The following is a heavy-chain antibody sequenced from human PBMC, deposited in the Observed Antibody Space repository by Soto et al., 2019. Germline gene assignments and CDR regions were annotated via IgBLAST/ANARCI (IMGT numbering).Heavy chain of an antibody. CDR2: INAGNGNT. V-gene: IGHV1-3*05. Sequence: QVQLVQSGAEEKKPGASVKVSCKASGYTFTSYAMHWVRQAPGQRLEWMGWINAGNGNTKYSQKFQGRVIITRDTSASTAYMELSSPRSEDTAVYYCARVLVGATAVDYWGEGTLVSVSS. J-gene: IGHJ4*02. CDR3: ARVLVGATAVDY. CDR1: GYTFTSYA. D-gene: IGHD1-26*01.